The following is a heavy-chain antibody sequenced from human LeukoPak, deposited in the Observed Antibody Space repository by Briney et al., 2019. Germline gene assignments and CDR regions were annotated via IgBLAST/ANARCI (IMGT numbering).Heavy chain of an antibody. CDR2: INPNSGGT. Sequence: GAPVTVSCKASGYTFTGYYMHWVRQAPGQGLEWMGWINPNSGGTNYAQKFQGRVTMTRDTSISTAYMELSRLRSDDTAVYYCARDIPGVVVPAAIFDYWGQGTLVTVSS. CDR3: ARDIPGVVVPAAIFDY. J-gene: IGHJ4*02. V-gene: IGHV1-2*02. D-gene: IGHD2-2*01. CDR1: GYTFTGYY.